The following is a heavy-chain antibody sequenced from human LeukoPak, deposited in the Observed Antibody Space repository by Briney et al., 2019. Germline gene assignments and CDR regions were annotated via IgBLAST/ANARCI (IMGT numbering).Heavy chain of an antibody. Sequence: GGSLRLSCAASGFTVSSNYMGWVRQAPGKGLEWVSLIYSGGTTYYADSVKGRFTISRDNSKNTLYLQMESLRAEDTAVYYCSRLGDVWGQGTLVTVSS. J-gene: IGHJ4*02. D-gene: IGHD3-16*01. CDR3: SRLGDV. CDR2: IYSGGTT. CDR1: GFTVSSNY. V-gene: IGHV3-53*01.